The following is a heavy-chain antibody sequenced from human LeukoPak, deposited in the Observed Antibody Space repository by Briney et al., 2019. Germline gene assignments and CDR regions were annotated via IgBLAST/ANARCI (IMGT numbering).Heavy chain of an antibody. Sequence: PSETLFLTCTVSGYSISSGYYWGWIRQPPGKGLEWIGSIYHSGSTYYNPSLKSRVTISVDTSKNQFSLKLSSVTAADTAVYYCARVGWVDFWSGYYPSYFDYWGQGTLVTVSS. J-gene: IGHJ4*02. CDR1: GYSISSGYY. CDR2: IYHSGST. CDR3: ARVGWVDFWSGYYPSYFDY. D-gene: IGHD3-3*01. V-gene: IGHV4-38-2*02.